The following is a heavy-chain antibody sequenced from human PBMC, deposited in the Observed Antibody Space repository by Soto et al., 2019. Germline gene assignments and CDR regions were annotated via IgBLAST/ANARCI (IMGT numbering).Heavy chain of an antibody. CDR1: GGSITNYY. D-gene: IGHD3-3*01. Sequence: PSETLSLTCTVSGGSITNYYWSWIRQPPGKRLEYIGYMYYSGNTYYNPSLKSRVTISGDASKNQFPLKLRSVTAADTAVYYCVGGFSEWGRIDFWCQGTLVSVSS. V-gene: IGHV4-59*01. J-gene: IGHJ4*02. CDR3: VGGFSEWGRIDF. CDR2: MYYSGNT.